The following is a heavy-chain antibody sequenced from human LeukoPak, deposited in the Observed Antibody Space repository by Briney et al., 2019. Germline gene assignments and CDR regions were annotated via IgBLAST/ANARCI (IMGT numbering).Heavy chain of an antibody. CDR2: ISRSSNYI. Sequence: PGGSLRLSCAASGLSFSSYSMNWIRQAPGKGLEWVSSISRSSNYIYYADSMRGRFTISRDNARNSLYLQMNSLKTEDTAVYYCTTFGLRAVAGHSPWGQGTLVTVSS. V-gene: IGHV3-21*03. CDR3: TTFGLRAVAGHSP. CDR1: GLSFSSYS. J-gene: IGHJ4*02. D-gene: IGHD6-19*01.